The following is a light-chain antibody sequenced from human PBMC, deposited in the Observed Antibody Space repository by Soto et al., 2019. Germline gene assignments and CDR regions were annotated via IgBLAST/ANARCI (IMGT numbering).Light chain of an antibody. V-gene: IGLV2-14*01. Sequence: QPALTQPASVSGSPGQSITISCTRTSSDVGGYNYVSWYQQHPGKAPKLLIYDVSNRPSGASNRFSGSKSGNTASLTISGLQAEDEADYYCSSYTGSTTLHYVFGTGTKVTVL. CDR2: DVS. J-gene: IGLJ1*01. CDR1: SSDVGGYNY. CDR3: SSYTGSTTLHYV.